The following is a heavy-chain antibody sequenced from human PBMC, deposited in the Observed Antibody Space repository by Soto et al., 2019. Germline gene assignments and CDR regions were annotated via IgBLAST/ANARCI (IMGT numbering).Heavy chain of an antibody. CDR3: ARDITIFGVVIPPPSSGMDV. Sequence: SETLSLTCAVSGGSISSSNWWSWVRQPPGKGLEWIGEIYHSGSTNYNPSLKSRVTISVDKSKNQFSLKLSSMTAADTAVYYCARDITIFGVVIPPPSSGMDVWGQGTTVTVSS. D-gene: IGHD3-3*01. CDR1: GGSISSSNW. J-gene: IGHJ6*02. V-gene: IGHV4-4*02. CDR2: IYHSGST.